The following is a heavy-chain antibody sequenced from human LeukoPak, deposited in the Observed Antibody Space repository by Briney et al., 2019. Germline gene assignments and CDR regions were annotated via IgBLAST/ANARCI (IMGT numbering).Heavy chain of an antibody. CDR3: ARTRVDTTTFDYFDY. D-gene: IGHD4-11*01. CDR2: IYSGGST. V-gene: IGHV3-53*01. J-gene: IGHJ4*02. CDR1: GFTVSTNF. Sequence: GGSLRLSCVVSGFTVSTNFMSWVRQAPGERLEWVSVIYSGGSTYYADSVKGRFTISRDNSKNTLYLQMNSLRAEDTAVYYCARTRVDTTTFDYFDYWGQGILVTVSS.